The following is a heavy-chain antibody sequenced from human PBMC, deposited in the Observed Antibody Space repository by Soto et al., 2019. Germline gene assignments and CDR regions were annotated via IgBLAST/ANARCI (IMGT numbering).Heavy chain of an antibody. D-gene: IGHD6-19*01. CDR2: IYNNETF. V-gene: IGHV4-61*01. Sequence: PSGTLSLTCAVSGASVSIGSFYWSWIRQPPGKGLEWIGFIYNNETFNYNPSLKSRVTLSVDTSKHQFSLKLSSVTAADTAVYYCARVPLRYSSSHNFDSWGQGALVTVSS. J-gene: IGHJ4*02. CDR1: GASVSIGSFY. CDR3: ARVPLRYSSSHNFDS.